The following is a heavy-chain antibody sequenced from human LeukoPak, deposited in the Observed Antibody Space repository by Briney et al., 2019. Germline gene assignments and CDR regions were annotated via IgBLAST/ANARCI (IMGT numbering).Heavy chain of an antibody. CDR3: ACSPANWFDP. Sequence: SETLSLTCTVSGGSISSYYWSWIRQPPGKGLEWIGYIYYSGSTNYNPSLKSRVTISVDTSKNQFSLKLSSVTAADTAVYYCACSPANWFDPWGQGTLVTVS. CDR2: IYYSGST. D-gene: IGHD2-2*01. CDR1: GGSISSYY. J-gene: IGHJ5*02. V-gene: IGHV4-59*01.